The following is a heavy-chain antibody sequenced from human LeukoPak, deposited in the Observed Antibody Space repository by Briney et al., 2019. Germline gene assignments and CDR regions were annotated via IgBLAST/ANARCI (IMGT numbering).Heavy chain of an antibody. CDR2: IYYSGST. D-gene: IGHD1-26*01. CDR3: AREEALGSGSFDY. Sequence: PSETLSLTCTISGASIDSYYWSWIRQPPGKGLEWIGYIYYSGSTSYNPSLKSRVTISVDTSKNQFSLKLSSVTAADTAVYYCAREEALGSGSFDYWGQGTLVTVSS. V-gene: IGHV4-59*01. J-gene: IGHJ4*02. CDR1: GASIDSYY.